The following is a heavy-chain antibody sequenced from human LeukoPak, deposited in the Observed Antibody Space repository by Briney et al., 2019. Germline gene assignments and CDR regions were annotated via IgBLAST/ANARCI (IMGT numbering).Heavy chain of an antibody. Sequence: SETLSLTCAVYGGSFSGYYWSWIRQPPGKGLEWIGEINHSGSTNYNPSLKSRVTISVETSKNQFSLKLSSVTAADTAVYYCARGVGYCSSTSCYAGRSNWFDSWGQGTLVTVSS. CDR3: ARGVGYCSSTSCYAGRSNWFDS. CDR1: GGSFSGYY. V-gene: IGHV4-34*01. J-gene: IGHJ5*01. D-gene: IGHD2-2*01. CDR2: INHSGST.